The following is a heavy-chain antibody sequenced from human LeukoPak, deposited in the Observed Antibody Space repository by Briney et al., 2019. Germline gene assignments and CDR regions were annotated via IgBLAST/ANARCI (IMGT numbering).Heavy chain of an antibody. CDR3: TRDDYYYYYGMDV. V-gene: IGHV3-49*04. Sequence: GGSLRLSCTASGFTFGDYAMSWVRQAPGKGLEWVGLIRSKAYGGTTEYAASVKGRSTISRDDSKSIAYLQMNSLKTEDTAVYYCTRDDYYYYYGMDVWGQGTTVTVSS. J-gene: IGHJ6*02. CDR2: IRSKAYGGTT. CDR1: GFTFGDYA.